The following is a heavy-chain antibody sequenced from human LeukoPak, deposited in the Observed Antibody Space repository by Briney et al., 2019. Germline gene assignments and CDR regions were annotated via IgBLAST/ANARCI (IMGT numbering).Heavy chain of an antibody. CDR3: ARDGVGAATTRGFDP. CDR2: INPNSGGT. V-gene: IGHV1-2*02. Sequence: ASVKVSCKASGYTFTGYYMHWVRQAPGQGLEWMGWINPNSGGTNYAQKFQGKATMTRDTSISTAYMELSRLSSDDTAVYYCARDGVGAATTRGFDPWGQGSLVTVSS. CDR1: GYTFTGYY. D-gene: IGHD2-15*01. J-gene: IGHJ5*02.